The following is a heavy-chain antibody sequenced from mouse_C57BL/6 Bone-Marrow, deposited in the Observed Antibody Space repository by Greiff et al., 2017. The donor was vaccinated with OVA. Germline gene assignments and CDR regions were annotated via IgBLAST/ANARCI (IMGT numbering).Heavy chain of an antibody. J-gene: IGHJ4*01. CDR1: GFTFTDYY. V-gene: IGHV7-3*01. CDR3: ARSPRSHPMDY. Sequence: EVKLMESGGGLVQPGGSLSLSCAASGFTFTDYYMSWVRQPPGKALEWLGFIRNKANGYTTEYSASVKGRFTISRDNSQSILYLQMNALRAEDSATCYCARSPRSHPMDYWGQGTSVTVSS. CDR2: IRNKANGYTT.